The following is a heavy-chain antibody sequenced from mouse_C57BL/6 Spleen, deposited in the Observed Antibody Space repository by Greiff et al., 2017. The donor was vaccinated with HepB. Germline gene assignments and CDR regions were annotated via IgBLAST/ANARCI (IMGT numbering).Heavy chain of an antibody. V-gene: IGHV1-82*01. Sequence: QVQLKESGPELVKPGASVKISCKASGYAFSSSWMNWVKQRPGKGLEWIGRIYPGDGDTNYNGKFKGKATLTADKSSSTAYMQLSSLTSEDSAVYFCARGYYGSSYSYYFDYWGQGTTLTVSS. CDR3: ARGYYGSSYSYYFDY. J-gene: IGHJ2*01. CDR2: IYPGDGDT. CDR1: GYAFSSSW. D-gene: IGHD1-1*01.